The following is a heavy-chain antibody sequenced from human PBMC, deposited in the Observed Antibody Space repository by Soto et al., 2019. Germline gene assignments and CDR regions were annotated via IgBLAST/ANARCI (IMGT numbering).Heavy chain of an antibody. CDR3: ARDMLGRWLQLRGNDAFDI. V-gene: IGHV1-2*02. CDR2: INPNSGGT. Sequence: GSGKDCFKASGYAFTGYYMHLVRQAPGQGLEWMGWINPNSGGTNYAQKFQGRVTMTRDTSISTAYMELSRLRSDDTAVYYCARDMLGRWLQLRGNDAFDIWGQGTMVTVS. J-gene: IGHJ3*02. CDR1: GYAFTGYY. D-gene: IGHD5-12*01.